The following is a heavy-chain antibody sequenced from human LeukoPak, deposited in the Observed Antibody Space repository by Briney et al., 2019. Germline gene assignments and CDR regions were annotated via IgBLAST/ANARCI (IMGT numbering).Heavy chain of an antibody. CDR3: ARQQSDTSLFDP. D-gene: IGHD2-21*02. CDR2: IFYSGSA. CDR1: GDSISSTSYY. V-gene: IGHV4-39*01. J-gene: IGHJ5*02. Sequence: SETLSLTCIVSGDSISSTSYYWAWIRQPPGKGLEWIGMIFYSGSAYYTPSLRGRVTLSVDTSRNQFSLNLISVTAADTGVYFCARQQSDTSLFDPWGQGTLATVSS.